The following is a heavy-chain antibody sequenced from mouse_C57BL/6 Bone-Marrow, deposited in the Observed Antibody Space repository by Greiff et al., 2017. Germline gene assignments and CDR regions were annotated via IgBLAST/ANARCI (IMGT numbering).Heavy chain of an antibody. CDR1: GFTFSSYA. D-gene: IGHD2-4*01. CDR3: ARAYDYWYFDV. Sequence: EVKVVESGGGLVKPGGSLKLSCAASGFTFSSYAMSWVRQTPEKRLEWVATISDGGSYTYYPDNVKGRFTISRDNAKNNLYLQMSHLKSEDTAMYYCARAYDYWYFDVWGTGTTVTVSS. J-gene: IGHJ1*03. CDR2: ISDGGSYT. V-gene: IGHV5-4*03.